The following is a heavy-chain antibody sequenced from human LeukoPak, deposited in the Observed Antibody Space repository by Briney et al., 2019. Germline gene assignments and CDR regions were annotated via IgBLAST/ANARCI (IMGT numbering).Heavy chain of an antibody. V-gene: IGHV1-2*02. CDR3: ARARTYCGGDCSYFDF. J-gene: IGHJ4*02. CDR1: GYTFTGYY. D-gene: IGHD2-21*02. CDR2: INPNSGGT. Sequence: ASVKVSCKASGYTFTGYYMHWVRQAPGQGLEWMGWINPNSGGTNYAQKFQGRVTMTRDTSISTAYMELSSLGSDDTAVYYCARARTYCGGDCSYFDFWGQGTLVTVSS.